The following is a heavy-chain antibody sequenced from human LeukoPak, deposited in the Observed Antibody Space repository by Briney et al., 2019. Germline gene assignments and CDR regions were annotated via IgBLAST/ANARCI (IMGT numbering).Heavy chain of an antibody. CDR1: GGSISSGGYY. CDR3: ATSYCSSTSCYEVWAY. Sequence: SETLSLTCTVSGGSISSGGYYWSWIRQHPEKGLEWIGYIYYSGSTYYNPSLKSRVTISVDTSKNQFSLKLNSVTAADTAVYYCATSYCSSTSCYEVWAYWGQGTLVTVSS. CDR2: IYYSGST. D-gene: IGHD2-2*01. J-gene: IGHJ4*02. V-gene: IGHV4-31*03.